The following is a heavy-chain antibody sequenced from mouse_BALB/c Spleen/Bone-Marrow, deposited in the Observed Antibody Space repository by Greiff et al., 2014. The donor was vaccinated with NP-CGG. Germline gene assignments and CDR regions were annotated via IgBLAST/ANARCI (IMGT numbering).Heavy chain of an antibody. D-gene: IGHD3-1*01. CDR1: GYTFTSYY. CDR3: TRGRRAWFAY. J-gene: IGHJ3*01. V-gene: IGHV1S81*02. CDR2: INSSNGGT. Sequence: QVQLQQSGAELVKPGASVKLSCKASGYTFTSYYMYWVKQRPGQGLEWIGGINSSNGGTNFNEKFKSKATLTVDKSSSTAYMQLSSLTSEDYAVYYWTRGRRAWFAYWGQGTLVTVSA.